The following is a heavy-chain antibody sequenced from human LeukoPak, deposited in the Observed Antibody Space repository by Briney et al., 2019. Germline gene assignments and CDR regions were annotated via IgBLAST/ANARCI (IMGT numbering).Heavy chain of an antibody. D-gene: IGHD3-22*01. V-gene: IGHV3-23*01. CDR1: GFTFNTYA. CDR3: AKEDYYDSSGPLGRYY. Sequence: GGSLRLSCAASGFTFNTYAMSWVRQAPGKGLEWVSGISGSGGSTYYADSVKGRFTISRDNSKNTLYLQMNSLRAEDTAIYYCAKEDYYDSSGPLGRYYWGQGTLVTVSS. J-gene: IGHJ4*02. CDR2: ISGSGGST.